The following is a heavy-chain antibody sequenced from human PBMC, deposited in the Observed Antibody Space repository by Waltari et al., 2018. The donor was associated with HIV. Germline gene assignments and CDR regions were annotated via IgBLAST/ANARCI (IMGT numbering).Heavy chain of an antibody. J-gene: IGHJ4*02. CDR1: GFSFSSYS. D-gene: IGHD5-18*01. CDR3: ARARGYSYGYEDY. V-gene: IGHV3-48*04. Sequence: EVQLVESGGDLVQPGGSLRLSCAASGFSFSSYSMNWVRQAPGKGLEWISYISKSGNTIDYADSVKGRFTSSRDNAKNSLSLQMHSLRAEDTAVYYCARARGYSYGYEDYWGQGALVTVSS. CDR2: ISKSGNTI.